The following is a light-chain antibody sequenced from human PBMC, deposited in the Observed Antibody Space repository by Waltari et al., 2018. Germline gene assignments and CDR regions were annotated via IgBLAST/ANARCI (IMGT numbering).Light chain of an antibody. CDR1: QSVSSRY. Sequence: EIVLTQSPGTLSLSPGERATLSCRASQSVSSRYLAWYQQKPGQAPMLLIHGASSRATGIPDRFSGSGSGTDFTLTISRLEPEDFAVYYCQQYGSSPRYTFGQGTKLEIK. J-gene: IGKJ2*01. V-gene: IGKV3-20*01. CDR2: GAS. CDR3: QQYGSSPRYT.